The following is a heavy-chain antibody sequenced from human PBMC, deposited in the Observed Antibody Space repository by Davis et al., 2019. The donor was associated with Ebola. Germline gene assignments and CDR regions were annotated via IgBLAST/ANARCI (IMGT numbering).Heavy chain of an antibody. CDR2: IIPIFGTA. CDR3: ARPKQGCSSTSCYFGAFDI. CDR1: GGTFSSYA. D-gene: IGHD2-2*01. Sequence: SVKVSCKASGGTFSSYAISWVRQAPGQGLEWMGGIIPIFGTANYAQKFQDRVTITADESTSTAYMELSSLRSEDTAVYYCARPKQGCSSTSCYFGAFDIWGQGTMVTVSS. V-gene: IGHV1-69*13. J-gene: IGHJ3*02.